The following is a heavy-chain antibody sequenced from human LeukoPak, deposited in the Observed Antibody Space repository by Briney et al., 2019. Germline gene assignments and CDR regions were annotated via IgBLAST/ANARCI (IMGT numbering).Heavy chain of an antibody. CDR3: AAYYYDSSGYYPYFDY. J-gene: IGHJ4*02. Sequence: GGSLRLSCAASGFTFSSYSMNWVRQAPGKGLEWVSSISSSSSYIYYADSVKGRFTISRDNAKNSLYLQMNSLRAEDTAVYYSAAYYYDSSGYYPYFDYWGQGTLVTVSS. CDR1: GFTFSSYS. CDR2: ISSSSSYI. V-gene: IGHV3-21*01. D-gene: IGHD3-22*01.